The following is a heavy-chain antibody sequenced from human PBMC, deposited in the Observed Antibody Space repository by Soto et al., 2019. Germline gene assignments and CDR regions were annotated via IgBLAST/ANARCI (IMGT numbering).Heavy chain of an antibody. CDR2: IYYSGST. CDR3: ARRYGYSFDY. V-gene: IGHV4-59*08. D-gene: IGHD1-1*01. J-gene: IGHJ4*02. CDR1: GGSISSYY. Sequence: QVQLQESGPGLVKPSETLSLTCTVSGGSISSYYWSWIRQPPGKGLEWIGYIYYSGSTNYNPSLKIRVTISLDTSKNQFSLKLSSVTAADTAVYYCARRYGYSFDYWGQGTLVTVSS.